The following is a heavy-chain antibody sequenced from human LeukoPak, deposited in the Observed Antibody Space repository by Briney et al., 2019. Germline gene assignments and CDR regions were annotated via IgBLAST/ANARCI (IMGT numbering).Heavy chain of an antibody. J-gene: IGHJ4*02. Sequence: GSLRLSCAASGFTFRSYSMNWVRQALGKGLEWVSAISATASNTYYADSVKGRFTISRDNSKSTLYLQMNSLRVDDTAVYYCAKDWYNSLNYFDYWGQGSLVTVSS. V-gene: IGHV3-23*01. CDR2: ISATASNT. CDR3: AKDWYNSLNYFDY. CDR1: GFTFRSYS. D-gene: IGHD1-1*01.